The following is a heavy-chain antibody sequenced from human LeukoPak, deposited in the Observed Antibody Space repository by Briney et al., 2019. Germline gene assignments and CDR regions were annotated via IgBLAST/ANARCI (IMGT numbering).Heavy chain of an antibody. Sequence: GGSLRLSCAASGFTFSNAWMSWVRQAPGKGLEWVSTIGSSGGSTYYADSVKGRFTISRDNSKNTLYLQMNSLRAEDTAVYYCAKVFRDGYNYPFDYWGQGTLVTVSS. CDR2: IGSSGGST. CDR3: AKVFRDGYNYPFDY. D-gene: IGHD5-24*01. V-gene: IGHV3-23*01. CDR1: GFTFSNAW. J-gene: IGHJ4*02.